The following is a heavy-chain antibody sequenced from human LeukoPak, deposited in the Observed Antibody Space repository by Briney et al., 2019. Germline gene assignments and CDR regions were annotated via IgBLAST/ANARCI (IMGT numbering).Heavy chain of an antibody. CDR3: ARLYNWNPYYFDY. CDR1: GGSFSGCY. CDR2: INHSGST. Sequence: SETLSLTCAVYGGSFSGCYWSWIRQPPGKGLEWIGEINHSGSTNYNPSLKSRVTISVDMSKNQFSLKLSSVTAADTAVYYCARLYNWNPYYFDYWGPGTLVTVSS. D-gene: IGHD1-20*01. V-gene: IGHV4-34*01. J-gene: IGHJ4*02.